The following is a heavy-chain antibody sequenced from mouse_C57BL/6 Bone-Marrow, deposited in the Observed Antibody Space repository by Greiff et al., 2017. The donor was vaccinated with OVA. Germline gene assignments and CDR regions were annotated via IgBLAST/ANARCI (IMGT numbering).Heavy chain of an antibody. CDR1: GYTFTSYW. CDR2: IDPSDSYT. V-gene: IGHV1-69*01. J-gene: IGHJ2*01. CDR3: ARENWSFDY. Sequence: QVQLQQPGAELVMPGASVKLSCKASGYTFTSYWMHWVMQRPGQGLEWIGEIDPSDSYTNYNQKFKGKSTLTVDKSSSTAYMQLSRLTSEDSAVYYCARENWSFDYWGQGTTLTVSS. D-gene: IGHD4-1*01.